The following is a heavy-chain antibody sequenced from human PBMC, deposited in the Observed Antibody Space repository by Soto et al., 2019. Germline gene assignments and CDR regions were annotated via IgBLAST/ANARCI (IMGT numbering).Heavy chain of an antibody. CDR3: ARDQFRTSNYFFDC. J-gene: IGHJ4*02. Sequence: EVQLVESGGGLVQPGGSLRLSCAASGFTFSSYNMNWVRQAPGKGLQWVSYISTSSGTVYYADSVKGRFTISRDNAQNSLFLQMNSLRDDDTAVYYCARDQFRTSNYFFDCWGQGTLVTVSS. CDR2: ISTSSGTV. V-gene: IGHV3-48*02. D-gene: IGHD2-2*01. CDR1: GFTFSSYN.